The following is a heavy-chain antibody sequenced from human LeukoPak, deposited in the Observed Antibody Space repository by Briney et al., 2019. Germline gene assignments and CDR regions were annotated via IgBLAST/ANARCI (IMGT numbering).Heavy chain of an antibody. CDR1: GGSISSGSYY. V-gene: IGHV4-61*02. J-gene: IGHJ6*03. CDR2: IYTTGST. D-gene: IGHD3-10*01. CDR3: ARERVYGSGSYYDYYYYMDV. Sequence: PSETLSLTCTVSGGSISSGSYYWSWIRQPAGKGLEWIGRIYTTGSTNYNPSLKSRVSMSVDTSKNQFSLRLSSVTAADTAVYYCARERVYGSGSYYDYYYYMDVWGKGTTVTISS.